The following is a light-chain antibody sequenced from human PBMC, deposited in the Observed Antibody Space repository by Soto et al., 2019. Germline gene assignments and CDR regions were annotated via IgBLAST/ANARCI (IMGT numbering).Light chain of an antibody. CDR2: NVN. V-gene: IGLV2-14*03. Sequence: QSALPQPASVSGSPGQSITISCTGTSSDFGGYNYVSWYQQHPGKAPKLVIYNVNRRPSGVPDRFSGSKSGNAASLTISGLRAEDEAVYYWASYTSSSPHVWFGGGTKLTVL. CDR3: ASYTSSSPHVW. J-gene: IGLJ3*02. CDR1: SSDFGGYNY.